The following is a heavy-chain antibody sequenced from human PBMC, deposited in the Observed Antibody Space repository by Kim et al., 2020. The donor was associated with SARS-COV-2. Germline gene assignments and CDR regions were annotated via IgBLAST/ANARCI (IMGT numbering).Heavy chain of an antibody. V-gene: IGHV3-30*18. Sequence: GGSLRLSCAASGFTFSSYGMHWVRQAPGKGLEWVAVISYDGSNKYYADSVKGRFTISRDNSKNTLYLQMNSLRAEDTAVYYCAKEMRGSRSSWFLDYWGQGTLVTVSS. CDR3: AKEMRGSRSSWFLDY. CDR1: GFTFSSYG. D-gene: IGHD6-13*01. CDR2: ISYDGSNK. J-gene: IGHJ4*02.